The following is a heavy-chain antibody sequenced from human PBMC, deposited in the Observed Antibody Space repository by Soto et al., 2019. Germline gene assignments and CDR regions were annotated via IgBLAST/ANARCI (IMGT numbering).Heavy chain of an antibody. CDR2: ITPIFGTA. J-gene: IGHJ4*02. CDR1: GGTFNSYA. Sequence: GASVKVSCKASGGTFNSYAISWVRQAPGQGLEWMGGITPIFGTANYAQKFQGRVTITADKSTSTAYVELSSLRSEDTAVYYCARGPGRKVGASPLDYWGQGTLVTVSS. V-gene: IGHV1-69*06. D-gene: IGHD1-26*01. CDR3: ARGPGRKVGASPLDY.